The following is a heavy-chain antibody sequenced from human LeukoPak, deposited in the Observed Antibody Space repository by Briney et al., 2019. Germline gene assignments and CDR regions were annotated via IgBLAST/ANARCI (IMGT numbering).Heavy chain of an antibody. Sequence: PSETLSLTCTVSGGSISSYYWSWIRQPPGKGLEWIGYIYYSGSTNYNPSLKSRVTISVDTSKNQFSLKLSSVTAADTAVYYCARQAAYGSGSYGAFDIWGQGTMVTVSS. D-gene: IGHD3-10*01. J-gene: IGHJ3*02. CDR1: GGSISSYY. CDR2: IYYSGST. V-gene: IGHV4-59*08. CDR3: ARQAAYGSGSYGAFDI.